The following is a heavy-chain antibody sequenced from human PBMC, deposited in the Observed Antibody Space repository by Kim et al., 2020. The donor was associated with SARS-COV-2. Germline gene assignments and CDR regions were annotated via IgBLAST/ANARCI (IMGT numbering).Heavy chain of an antibody. CDR3: ARGHLKSIVVVISPRPYYYYMDV. Sequence: ASVKVSCKASGYTFTSYDIHWVRQATGQGLEWMGWMNPNSGNTDYSQKFQGRVTMTRNTSISTAYMELSSLRSEDTAVYYCARGHLKSIVVVISPRPYYYYMDVWGKGTTVTVSS. J-gene: IGHJ6*03. CDR1: GYTFTSYD. D-gene: IGHD2-21*01. CDR2: MNPNSGNT. V-gene: IGHV1-8*01.